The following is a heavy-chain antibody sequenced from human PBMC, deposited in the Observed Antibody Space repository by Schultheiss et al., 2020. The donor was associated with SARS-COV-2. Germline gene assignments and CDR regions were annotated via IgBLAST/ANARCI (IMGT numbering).Heavy chain of an antibody. CDR2: MNPNSGNT. D-gene: IGHD4-17*01. CDR1: GYTFTSYG. Sequence: ASVKVSCKASGYTFTSYGISWVRQATGQGLEWMGWMNPNSGNTGYAQKFQGRVTMTTDTSTSTAYMELRSLRSDDTAVYYCARDRQQYGDYGNNWFDPWGQGTLVTVSS. J-gene: IGHJ5*02. V-gene: IGHV1-18*01. CDR3: ARDRQQYGDYGNNWFDP.